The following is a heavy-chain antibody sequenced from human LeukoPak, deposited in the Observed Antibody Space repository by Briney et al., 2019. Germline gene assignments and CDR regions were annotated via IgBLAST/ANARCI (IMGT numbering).Heavy chain of an antibody. CDR3: AKVRGTYSSVYFCDY. V-gene: IGHV3-9*01. Sequence: GGSLRLSCAASGFTFDNYALHWVRQAPGKGLEWLSIISWNSGYIGYADSVKGRFTISRDNDKKSLDLQMNCLRAEDTAVYYCAKVRGTYSSVYFCDYGGQGTLDTVSS. J-gene: IGHJ4*02. D-gene: IGHD6-19*01. CDR2: ISWNSGYI. CDR1: GFTFDNYA.